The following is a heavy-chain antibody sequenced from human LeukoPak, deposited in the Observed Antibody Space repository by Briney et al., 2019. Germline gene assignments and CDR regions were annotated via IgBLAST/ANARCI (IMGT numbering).Heavy chain of an antibody. D-gene: IGHD1-26*01. CDR1: GASISSYY. V-gene: IGHV4-4*07. J-gene: IGHJ3*02. CDR3: AGGREKPTPGVFDI. Sequence: SETLSLTCTVSGASISSYYWSWIRQPAGKGLEWIGRFYTSGSTNYNPSLKSRVTMSVDTSKNQFSLNLSSVTAADTAVYYCAGGREKPTPGVFDIWGQGTMVTVSS. CDR2: FYTSGST.